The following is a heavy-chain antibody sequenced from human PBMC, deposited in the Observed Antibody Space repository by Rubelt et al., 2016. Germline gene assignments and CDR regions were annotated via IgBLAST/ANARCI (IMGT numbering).Heavy chain of an antibody. CDR1: GYTFTGYY. Sequence: KPGASVKVSCKASGYTFTGYYMHWVRQAPGQGLEWMGWINPNSGGTNYAQKFQGWVTMTRDTSISTAYMELRSLRSDDTAVYYCARDKGGIAARPFDYWGQGTLVTVSS. CDR2: INPNSGGT. D-gene: IGHD6-6*01. V-gene: IGHV1-2*04. CDR3: ARDKGGIAARPFDY. J-gene: IGHJ4*02.